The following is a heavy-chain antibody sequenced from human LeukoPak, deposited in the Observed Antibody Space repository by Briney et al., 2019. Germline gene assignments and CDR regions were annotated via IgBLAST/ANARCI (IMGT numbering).Heavy chain of an antibody. CDR2: ILYDGSNK. J-gene: IGHJ4*02. Sequence: GGSLRLSCAASGFTFSSYAMHWVRQAPGKGLEWVAVILYDGSNKYYADSVKGRFTISRDNSKNTLYLQMNSLRAEDTAVYYCARAEDYYDSSGYYSDFVYWGQGTLVTVSS. V-gene: IGHV3-30-3*01. CDR1: GFTFSSYA. CDR3: ARAEDYYDSSGYYSDFVY. D-gene: IGHD3-22*01.